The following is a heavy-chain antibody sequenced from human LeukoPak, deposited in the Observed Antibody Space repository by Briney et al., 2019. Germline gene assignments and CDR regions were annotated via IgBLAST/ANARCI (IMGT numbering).Heavy chain of an antibody. D-gene: IGHD2-15*01. V-gene: IGHV3-48*01. J-gene: IGHJ4*02. CDR2: ISSSSSTI. Sequence: GGSLRLSCAASGFTFSSYSMNWVRQAPGKGLEWVSYISSSSSTIYYADSVKGRFTISRVNAKNSLYLQMNSLRAEDTAVYYCATQTQYCSGGSCYSYFDYWGQGTLVTVSS. CDR3: ATQTQYCSGGSCYSYFDY. CDR1: GFTFSSYS.